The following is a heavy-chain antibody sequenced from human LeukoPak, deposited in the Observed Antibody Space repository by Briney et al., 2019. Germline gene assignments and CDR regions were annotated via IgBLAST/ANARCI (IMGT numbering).Heavy chain of an antibody. J-gene: IGHJ4*02. Sequence: GGSLRLPCAAFGFTFSSYWMSWVRQAPGKGLEWVANIKQDGSEKYYVDSVKGRFTISRDNAKNSLYLQMNSLRAEDTAVYYCAREVPGRVFVDYWGQGTLVTVSS. CDR3: AREVPGRVFVDY. CDR2: IKQDGSEK. CDR1: GFTFSSYW. V-gene: IGHV3-7*01. D-gene: IGHD3-3*01.